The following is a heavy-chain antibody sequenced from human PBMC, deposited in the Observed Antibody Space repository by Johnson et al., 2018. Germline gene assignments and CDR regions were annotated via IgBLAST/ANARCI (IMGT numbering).Heavy chain of an antibody. D-gene: IGHD2-2*01. CDR2: INWNGGST. CDR1: GFTFDDYG. Sequence: EVQLVESGGGVVRPGGSLRLSCAASGFTFDDYGMSWVRQAPGKGLEWVSGINWNGGSTGYAESVKGRFTISRDNAKKSLYLQMKSLRAEDTALYYCARVPGAIVVVPAAPDYYMDVWGKGTTVTVSS. CDR3: ARVPGAIVVVPAAPDYYMDV. J-gene: IGHJ6*03. V-gene: IGHV3-20*04.